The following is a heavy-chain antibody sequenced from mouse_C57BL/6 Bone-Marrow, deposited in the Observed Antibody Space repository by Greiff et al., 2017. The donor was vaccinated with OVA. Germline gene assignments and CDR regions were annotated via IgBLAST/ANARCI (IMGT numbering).Heavy chain of an antibody. CDR2: ISDGGSYT. D-gene: IGHD2-4*01. CDR1: GFTFSSYA. Sequence: EVQVVESGGGLVKPGGSLKLSCAASGFTFSSYAMSWVRQTPEKRLEWVATISDGGSYTYYPDNVKGRFTISRDNAKNNLYLQMSHLKSEDTAMYYCARDDYDGWYFYFCGTGTTVTVSA. J-gene: IGHJ1*03. V-gene: IGHV5-4*01. CDR3: ARDDYDGWYFYF.